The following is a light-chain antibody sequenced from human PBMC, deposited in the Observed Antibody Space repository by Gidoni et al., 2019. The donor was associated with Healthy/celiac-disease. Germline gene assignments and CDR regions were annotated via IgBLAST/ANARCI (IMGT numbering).Light chain of an antibody. CDR1: QGISSD. CDR3: QQLNNYPFT. J-gene: IGKJ3*01. V-gene: IGKV1-9*01. Sequence: DIQLTQSPSFLSASVGDRVTITCRASQGISSDLAWYQQKPGKAPKLLIYAASTLQSGVPSRFSGSGSGAEFTLTISSLQPEDFAAYYCQQLNNYPFTFXPXTKVDIK. CDR2: AAS.